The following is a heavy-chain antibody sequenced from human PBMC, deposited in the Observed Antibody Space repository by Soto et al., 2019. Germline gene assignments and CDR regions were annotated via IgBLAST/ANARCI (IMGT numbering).Heavy chain of an antibody. V-gene: IGHV4-30-2*01. CDR1: GGSISSGGYS. CDR3: ASGGIAVAGPYYFDY. Sequence: QLQLQESGSGLVKPSQTLSLTCAVSGGSISSGGYSWSWIRQPPGKGLEWIGYIYHSGSTYYNPSLKSRATISVDRSKNQFSLKLSSVTAADTAVYYCASGGIAVAGPYYFDYWGQGTLVTVSS. J-gene: IGHJ4*02. D-gene: IGHD6-19*01. CDR2: IYHSGST.